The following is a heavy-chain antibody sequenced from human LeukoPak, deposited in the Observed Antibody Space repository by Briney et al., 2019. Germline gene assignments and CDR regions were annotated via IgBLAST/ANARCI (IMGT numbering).Heavy chain of an antibody. V-gene: IGHV3-64*01. D-gene: IGHD2-2*01. CDR1: GFPFSSYA. CDR2: ISSDGGST. J-gene: IGHJ2*01. CDR3: ARDLGVVAVPAAKGFDF. Sequence: GGSLRLPCAASGFPFSSYAMPWVRQPPGKGLEYVSAISSDGGSTYYANSVKGKFTISRDNSKNTLYLQMGSLRPEDMAVYYCARDLGVVAVPAAKGFDFWGRGTMVIVSS.